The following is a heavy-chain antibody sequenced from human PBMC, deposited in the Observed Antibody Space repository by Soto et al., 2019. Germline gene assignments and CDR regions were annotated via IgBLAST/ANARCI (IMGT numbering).Heavy chain of an antibody. Sequence: SETLSLTCTVSGGSISSSSYYWGWIRQPPGKGLEWIGSIYYSGSTYYNPSLKSRVTISVDTSKNQFSLKLSSVTAADTAVYYCARTYYDILTGYVDTRYYYYYMDVWGKGTTVTVSS. CDR3: ARTYYDILTGYVDTRYYYYYMDV. CDR2: IYYSGST. V-gene: IGHV4-39*01. CDR1: GGSISSSSYY. D-gene: IGHD3-9*01. J-gene: IGHJ6*03.